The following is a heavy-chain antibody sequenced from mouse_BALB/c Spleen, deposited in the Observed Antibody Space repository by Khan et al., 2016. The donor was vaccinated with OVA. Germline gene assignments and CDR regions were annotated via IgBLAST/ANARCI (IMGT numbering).Heavy chain of an antibody. J-gene: IGHJ2*01. V-gene: IGHV3-2*02. CDR3: ARGKYYGYYFDY. Sequence: EVQLKQSGPGLVKPSQSLSLTCTVTGYSIPSGYAWNWIRQFPGNKLAWLGYISYSGVTSYTPSLKSRISITRDTAKNQFFLQLNSVTTEDTATYYCARGKYYGYYFDYWGQGTTLTVAS. D-gene: IGHD1-1*01. CDR1: GYSIPSGYA. CDR2: ISYSGVT.